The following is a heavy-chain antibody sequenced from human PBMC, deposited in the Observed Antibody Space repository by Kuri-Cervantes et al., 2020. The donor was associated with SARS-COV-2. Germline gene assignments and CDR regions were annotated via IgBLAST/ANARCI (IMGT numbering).Heavy chain of an antibody. Sequence: CKGSGYSFSTSWMHWVRQMPGKGLEWMGRIDPSDSYTDYRPSLQGHVTISVDRSINTAYMQWSDLKSSDTAVYFCAWWDGFALDLWGQGTLVTVSS. CDR3: AWWDGFALDL. V-gene: IGHV5-10-1*01. D-gene: IGHD5-24*01. CDR1: GYSFSTSW. CDR2: IDPSDSYT. J-gene: IGHJ5*02.